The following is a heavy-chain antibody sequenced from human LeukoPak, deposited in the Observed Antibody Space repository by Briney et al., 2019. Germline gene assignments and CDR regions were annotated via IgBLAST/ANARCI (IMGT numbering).Heavy chain of an antibody. V-gene: IGHV3-30-3*01. CDR2: ISYDGSNK. J-gene: IGHJ5*02. Sequence: RGSLRLSCAASGFTFSSYAMHWVRQAPGKGLEWVAVISYDGSNKYYADSVKGRFTISRDNSKNTLYLQMNSLRAEDTAVYYCAREGEELLRRWWFDPWGQGTLVTVSS. CDR3: AREGEELLRRWWFDP. D-gene: IGHD3-10*01. CDR1: GFTFSSYA.